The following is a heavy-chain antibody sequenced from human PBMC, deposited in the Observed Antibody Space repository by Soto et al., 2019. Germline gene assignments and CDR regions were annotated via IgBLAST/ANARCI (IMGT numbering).Heavy chain of an antibody. Sequence: EVQLVESGGGLVQPGGSLRLSCVASGFTFSNFGMNWVRQAPGKGREWVSYISSSSGTIYGADSVKGRFTISTDNAKNSLYLQVTSRRAEYTAVYYCARNFRGSWSSTSCQWGWFDPWGQGTLVTVSS. V-gene: IGHV3-48*01. D-gene: IGHD2-2*01. CDR2: ISSSSGTI. CDR3: ARNFRGSWSSTSCQWGWFDP. J-gene: IGHJ5*02. CDR1: GFTFSNFG.